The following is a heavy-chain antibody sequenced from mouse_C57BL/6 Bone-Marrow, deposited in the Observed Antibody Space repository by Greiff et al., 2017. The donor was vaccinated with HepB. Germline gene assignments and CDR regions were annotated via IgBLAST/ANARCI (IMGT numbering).Heavy chain of an antibody. D-gene: IGHD1-1*01. CDR3: AKLLRFY. Sequence: EVKLQESGPGLVKPSQSLSLTCSVTGYSITSGYYWNWIRQFPGNKLEWMGYISYDGSNNYNPSLKNRISITRDTSKNQFFLKLNSVTTEDTATYYCAKLLRFYWGQGTTLTVSS. CDR1: GYSITSGYY. CDR2: ISYDGSN. V-gene: IGHV3-6*01. J-gene: IGHJ2*01.